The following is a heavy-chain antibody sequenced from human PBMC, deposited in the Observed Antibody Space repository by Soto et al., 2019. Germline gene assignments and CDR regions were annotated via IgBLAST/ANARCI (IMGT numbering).Heavy chain of an antibody. V-gene: IGHV4-38-2*02. CDR1: DFSIHTSYF. Sequence: PSETLSLTCSVSDFSIHTSYFWGWIRQPPGKGLEWIGLISHSGRAISHPSFASRATISLDTTNNAFSLTLKSVTAADTAVYYCARGRSFRLVGVPLDSWGQGTLVTVPQ. J-gene: IGHJ4*02. CDR2: ISHSGRA. CDR3: ARGRSFRLVGVPLDS. D-gene: IGHD3-16*02.